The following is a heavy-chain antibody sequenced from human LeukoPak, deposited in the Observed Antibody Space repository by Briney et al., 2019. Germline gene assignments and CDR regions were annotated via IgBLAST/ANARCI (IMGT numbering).Heavy chain of an antibody. CDR1: GLTFSTYS. CDR2: ISSSSRYI. V-gene: IGHV3-21*01. D-gene: IGHD6-13*01. Sequence: GGSLRLSCAASGLTFSTYSMNWVRQAPGKGLEWVSSISSSSRYIYYADSVKGRFTIPRDNSKNTLYLQMNSLRAEDTAVYYCAKGGSSSDYWGQGTLVTVSS. J-gene: IGHJ4*02. CDR3: AKGGSSSDY.